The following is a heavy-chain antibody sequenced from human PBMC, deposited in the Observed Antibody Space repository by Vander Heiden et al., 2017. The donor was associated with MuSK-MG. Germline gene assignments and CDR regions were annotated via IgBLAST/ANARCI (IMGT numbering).Heavy chain of an antibody. CDR3: ARPAARGLRGSGFDI. CDR2: FFPGDSGGI. V-gene: IGHV5-51*03. Sequence: EGPLVQSGAVVKTPGESLKIPCEASGYRSTSYWIAWVRQMPGKGLEWMGSFFPGDSGGIRYSASFQGHVTISAERSITTAYLQWSSLEASDTAMYYCARPAARGLRGSGFDIWGQGTMVTVSS. D-gene: IGHD4-17*01. J-gene: IGHJ3*02. CDR1: GYRSTSYW.